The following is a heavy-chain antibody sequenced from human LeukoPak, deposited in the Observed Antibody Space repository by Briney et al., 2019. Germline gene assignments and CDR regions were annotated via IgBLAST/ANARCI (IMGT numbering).Heavy chain of an antibody. Sequence: ASVKVSCKASGGTFSSYAISWVRQASGQGLEWMGGIIPIFGTANYAQKFQGRVTITADESTSTAYMELSSLRSEDTAVYYCATSIVGATSINTPNPNSGYWGQGTLVTVSS. V-gene: IGHV1-69*13. CDR3: ATSIVGATSINTPNPNSGY. CDR2: IIPIFGTA. J-gene: IGHJ4*02. CDR1: GGTFSSYA. D-gene: IGHD1-26*01.